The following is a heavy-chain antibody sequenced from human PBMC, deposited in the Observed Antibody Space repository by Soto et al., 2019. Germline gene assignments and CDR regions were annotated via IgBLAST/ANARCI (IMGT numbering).Heavy chain of an antibody. CDR3: ARGRYGDY. CDR1: GYTFTSYG. V-gene: IGHV1-18*01. J-gene: IGHJ4*02. CDR2: ISAHNGNT. Sequence: QVHLVQSGAEVKKPGASVKVSCKASGYTFTSYGITWVRQAPGQGLEWMGWISAHNGNTDYAQKPQGRVIVTSDTSTSPAYLELRSLISDDTAVYYCARGRYGDYWGQGALVTVSS. D-gene: IGHD1-1*01.